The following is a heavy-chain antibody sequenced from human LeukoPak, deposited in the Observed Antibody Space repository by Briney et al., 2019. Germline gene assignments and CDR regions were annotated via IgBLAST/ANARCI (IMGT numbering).Heavy chain of an antibody. V-gene: IGHV1-2*02. CDR2: INPNSGGT. J-gene: IGHJ5*02. Sequence: ASVKVSCKASGYTFTGYYMHWVRQAPGQGLEWMGWINPNSGGTNYAQKFQGRVTMTRDTSISTAYMELSRLRPDDTAVYYCARAYDSSGYYFFWFDPWGQGTLVTVSS. CDR1: GYTFTGYY. D-gene: IGHD3-22*01. CDR3: ARAYDSSGYYFFWFDP.